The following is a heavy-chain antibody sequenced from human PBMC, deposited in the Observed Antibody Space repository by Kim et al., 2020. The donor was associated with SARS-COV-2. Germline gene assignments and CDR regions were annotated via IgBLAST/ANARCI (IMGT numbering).Heavy chain of an antibody. Sequence: APPEKARFNIPRDTSKNTLHLQMNSLKTEDTAVYYCTTARYDYSDSNDFWGQGTLVTVSS. CDR3: TTARYDYSDSNDF. V-gene: IGHV3-15*01. D-gene: IGHD4-17*01. J-gene: IGHJ4*02.